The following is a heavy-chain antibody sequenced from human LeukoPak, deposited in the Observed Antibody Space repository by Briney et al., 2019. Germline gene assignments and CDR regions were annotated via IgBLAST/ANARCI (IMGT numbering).Heavy chain of an antibody. D-gene: IGHD2-2*01. CDR1: GFTFSSYW. J-gene: IGHJ4*02. Sequence: GGSLRLSCAASGFTFSSYWMSWVRQAPGKGLEWVANIKQDGSEKYYVDSVKGRFTISRDNAKNSLYLQMNSLRAEDTAVYYCASLVVPAVARVDYWGQGTLVTVSS. V-gene: IGHV3-7*01. CDR2: IKQDGSEK. CDR3: ASLVVPAVARVDY.